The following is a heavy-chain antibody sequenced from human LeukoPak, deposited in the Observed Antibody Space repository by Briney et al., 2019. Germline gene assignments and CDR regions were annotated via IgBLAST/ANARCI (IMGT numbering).Heavy chain of an antibody. CDR1: GFTFSRHG. Sequence: GGSLRLSCAASGFTFSRHGMHWVRQAPGKGLEWVAVISYDGSNKHYADSVKGRFTISRDNSKNTLYLQMNSLRAEDTAVYYCAKDPIWWNYFDYWGRGTLVTVSS. J-gene: IGHJ4*02. D-gene: IGHD2-8*02. V-gene: IGHV3-30*18. CDR3: AKDPIWWNYFDY. CDR2: ISYDGSNK.